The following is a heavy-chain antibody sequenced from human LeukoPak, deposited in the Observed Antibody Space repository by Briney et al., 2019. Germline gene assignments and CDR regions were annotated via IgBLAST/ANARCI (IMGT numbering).Heavy chain of an antibody. Sequence: SVKVSCKASGGTFRSYTISWVRQAPGQGLEWMGRIIPILGIANYAQKFQGRVTITADKSTSTAYMELSSLRPEDTAVYYCARDSLNDSVTTHWGQGTLVTASS. CDR3: ARDSLNDSVTTH. J-gene: IGHJ4*02. D-gene: IGHD4-11*01. V-gene: IGHV1-69*04. CDR2: IIPILGIA. CDR1: GGTFRSYT.